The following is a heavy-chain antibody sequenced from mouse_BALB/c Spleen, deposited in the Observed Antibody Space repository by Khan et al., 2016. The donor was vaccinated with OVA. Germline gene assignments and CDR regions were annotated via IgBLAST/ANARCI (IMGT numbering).Heavy chain of an antibody. CDR2: IYPGSGNT. D-gene: IGHD1-1*02. V-gene: IGHV1-77*01. CDR3: GRSGIGTVAY. CDR1: GYTFTDYY. Sequence: QVQLKQSGAELAKPGASVKLSCKASGYTFTDYYINWVKQRTGQGLEWIGEIYPGSGNTYYNQKFKGKATLTADKSTSQGVMQVDSLTSECSAGYFCGRSGIGTVAYWGQGTLVTVS. J-gene: IGHJ3*01.